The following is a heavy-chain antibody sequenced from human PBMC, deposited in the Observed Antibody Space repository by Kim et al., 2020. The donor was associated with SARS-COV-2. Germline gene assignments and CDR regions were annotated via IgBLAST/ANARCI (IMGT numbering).Heavy chain of an antibody. D-gene: IGHD6-13*01. J-gene: IGHJ4*02. Sequence: NYSPSFQGHVTISADKSISTAYLQWSSLKASDTAMYYCARPGAAAANTDYWGQGTLVTVSS. CDR3: ARPGAAAANTDY. V-gene: IGHV5-10-1*01.